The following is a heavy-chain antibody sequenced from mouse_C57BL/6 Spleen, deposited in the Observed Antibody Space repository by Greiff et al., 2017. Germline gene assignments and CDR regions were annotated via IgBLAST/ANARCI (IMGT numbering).Heavy chain of an antibody. Sequence: VQLVESGPELVKPGASVKISCKASGYAFSSSWMNWVKQRPGKGLEWIGRIYPGDGDTNYNGKFKGKATLTADKSSSTAYMQLSSLTSEDSAVYFCARDYGSIHWYFDVWGTGTTVTVSS. CDR2: IYPGDGDT. J-gene: IGHJ1*03. D-gene: IGHD1-1*01. V-gene: IGHV1-82*01. CDR1: GYAFSSSW. CDR3: ARDYGSIHWYFDV.